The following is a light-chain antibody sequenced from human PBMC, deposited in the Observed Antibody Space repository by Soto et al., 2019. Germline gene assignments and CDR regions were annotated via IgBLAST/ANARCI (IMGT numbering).Light chain of an antibody. Sequence: IVLTQSPATLSLSPGERATLSCMASQSVKTFLVWYKQRPGQAPRLLSHDASHRAAGIPARFSGSGLGTDFTLTISSLEPEDFAVYYCQQRSNWPPTFGQGTRLEIK. J-gene: IGKJ5*01. V-gene: IGKV3-11*01. CDR2: DAS. CDR1: QSVKTF. CDR3: QQRSNWPPT.